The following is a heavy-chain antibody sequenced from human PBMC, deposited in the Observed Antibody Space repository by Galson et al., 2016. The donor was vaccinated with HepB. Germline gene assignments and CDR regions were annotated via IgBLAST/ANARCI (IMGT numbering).Heavy chain of an antibody. J-gene: IGHJ4*02. Sequence: SCKGSRNSFITYWIGWVRQMPGKGLEWMGIIYPGGSDTRYSPSFQGQVTISADKSISTAYLQWSSLKASDTAMYYCARLAYGGNYFDYWGQGTLVTVSS. D-gene: IGHD4-23*01. CDR2: IYPGGSDT. CDR3: ARLAYGGNYFDY. CDR1: RNSFITYW. V-gene: IGHV5-51*01.